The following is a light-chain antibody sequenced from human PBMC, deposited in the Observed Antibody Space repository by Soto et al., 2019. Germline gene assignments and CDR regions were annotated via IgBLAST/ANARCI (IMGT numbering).Light chain of an antibody. CDR2: EGS. Sequence: QSALTQPASVSGSPGQSITISCTGSSSDVGTYNLVSWYQQHPGTAPKLIISEGSKRPSGVSTRFSGSKSGNTASLTISGLQPEDEADYYCCSYAGSSTYVVFGGGTKLTVL. J-gene: IGLJ2*01. CDR1: SSDVGTYNL. CDR3: CSYAGSSTYVV. V-gene: IGLV2-23*01.